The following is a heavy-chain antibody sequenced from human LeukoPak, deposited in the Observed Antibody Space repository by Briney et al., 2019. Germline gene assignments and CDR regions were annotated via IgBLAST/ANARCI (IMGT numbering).Heavy chain of an antibody. CDR2: ISSSGSTI. CDR1: GFTFSSYE. J-gene: IGHJ4*02. Sequence: PGGSLRLSCAASGFTFSSYEMNWVRQAPGKGLEWLSYISSSGSTIFYADSVKGRFTISRDNAKNSLYLQLNSLRAEDTAVYYCARDYRTDYWGQGTLVTVSS. D-gene: IGHD1-14*01. CDR3: ARDYRTDY. V-gene: IGHV3-48*03.